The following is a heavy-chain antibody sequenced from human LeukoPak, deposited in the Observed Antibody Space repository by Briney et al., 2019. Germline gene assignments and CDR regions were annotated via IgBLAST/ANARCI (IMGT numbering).Heavy chain of an antibody. CDR3: ARATDGGNWMGWYFDL. CDR1: GGSISSGGYY. V-gene: IGHV4-31*03. Sequence: SQTLSLTCTVSGGSISSGGYYWTWIRQHPGKGLEWIGYIYYSGITYYNASLRSRVTLSVDTSRNQFSLKLSSVTAADTAVYYCARATDGGNWMGWYFDLWGRGTLATVSS. D-gene: IGHD4-23*01. J-gene: IGHJ2*01. CDR2: IYYSGIT.